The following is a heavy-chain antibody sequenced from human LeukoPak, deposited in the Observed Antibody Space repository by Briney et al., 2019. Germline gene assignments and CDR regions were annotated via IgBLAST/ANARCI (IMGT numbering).Heavy chain of an antibody. D-gene: IGHD3-10*01. CDR3: ARGSVRITMVRGVIGAADAFDI. J-gene: IGHJ3*02. Sequence: SETLSLTCTVSGYSISSGYYWGWIRQPPGKGLEWIGSIYHSGSTYYNPSLKSRVTISVDTSKNQFSLKLSSVTAADTAVYYCARGSVRITMVRGVIGAADAFDIWGQGTMVTVSS. CDR2: IYHSGST. CDR1: GYSISSGYY. V-gene: IGHV4-38-2*02.